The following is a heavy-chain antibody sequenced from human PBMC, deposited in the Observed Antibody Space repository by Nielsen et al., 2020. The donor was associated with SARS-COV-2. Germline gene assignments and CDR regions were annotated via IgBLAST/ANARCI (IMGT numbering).Heavy chain of an antibody. D-gene: IGHD3-22*01. V-gene: IGHV1-18*01. CDR1: GYSFTSYG. J-gene: IGHJ4*02. Sequence: GESLKISCKGSGYSFTSYGISWVRQAPGQGLEWMGWISAYNGNTNYAQELQGRVTMTTDTSTSTAYMELRSLRSDDTAVYYCARGSSGYSPLTWWGQGTLVTVSS. CDR2: ISAYNGNT. CDR3: ARGSSGYSPLTW.